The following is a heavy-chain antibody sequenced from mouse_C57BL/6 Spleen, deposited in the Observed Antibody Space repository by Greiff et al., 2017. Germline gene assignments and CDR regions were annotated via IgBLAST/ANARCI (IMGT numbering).Heavy chain of an antibody. J-gene: IGHJ2*01. Sequence: VQLQQPGAELVRPGSSVKLSCKASGYTFTSYWMDWVKQRPGQGLEWIGNIYPSDSENHYNQKFKDKATLTVDKSSSTAYMQLSSLTSEDSAVYDCARKPYYYGSSYDFDYWGQGTTLTVSS. CDR1: GYTFTSYW. CDR3: ARKPYYYGSSYDFDY. V-gene: IGHV1-61*01. CDR2: IYPSDSEN. D-gene: IGHD1-1*01.